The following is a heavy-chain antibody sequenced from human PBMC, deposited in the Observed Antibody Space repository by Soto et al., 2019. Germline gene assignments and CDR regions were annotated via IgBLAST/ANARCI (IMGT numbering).Heavy chain of an antibody. J-gene: IGHJ4*02. CDR2: FSGSSGNT. D-gene: IGHD3-3*01. V-gene: IGHV3-23*01. CDR1: VFTFSSSI. CDR3: AKRGHYFLDY. Sequence: GGSLRLSFSASVFTFSSSIMSWVRQAPGKGLEWVSTFSGSSGNTYYADSVKGRFTISRDSSRNTLYLQMNSLRAEDTDVYYCAKRGHYFLDYRGQGTLVTVSS.